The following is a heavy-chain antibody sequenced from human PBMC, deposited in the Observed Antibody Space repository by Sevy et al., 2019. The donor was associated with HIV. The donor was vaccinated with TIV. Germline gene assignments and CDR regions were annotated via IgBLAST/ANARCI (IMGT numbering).Heavy chain of an antibody. V-gene: IGHV3-66*01. CDR2: IYSDGTK. CDR1: GFTVSSNY. J-gene: IGHJ4*02. D-gene: IGHD3-22*01. CDR3: AREIRYYDSSGYYANFDY. Sequence: GGSLRLSCVVSGFTVSSNYMSWVRQAPRKGLEWVSVIYSDGTKYYGDSVQGRFTISRDNSKNTLYLQMNSLRAEDKAVYYCAREIRYYDSSGYYANFDYWGRGTLVTVSS.